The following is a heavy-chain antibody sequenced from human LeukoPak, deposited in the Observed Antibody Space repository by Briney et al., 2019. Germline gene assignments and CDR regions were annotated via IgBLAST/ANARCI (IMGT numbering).Heavy chain of an antibody. CDR1: GGSIRSSYYY. V-gene: IGHV4-39*01. CDR2: IYDSGST. Sequence: SETLSLTCTVSGGSIRSSYYYWGWIRQPPGKGLEWIGSIYDSGSTYYNPSLKSRVTISVDTSKNQFSLKLSSVTAADTAVYYCARYDFWSGNQLDYWGQGTLVTVTS. J-gene: IGHJ4*02. D-gene: IGHD3-3*01. CDR3: ARYDFWSGNQLDY.